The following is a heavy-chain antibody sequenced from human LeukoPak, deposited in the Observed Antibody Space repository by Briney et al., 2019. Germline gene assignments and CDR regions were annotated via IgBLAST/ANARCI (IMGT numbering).Heavy chain of an antibody. CDR3: ARDRTIFGVVINDLDY. J-gene: IGHJ4*02. CDR2: INAGNGNT. CDR1: GYTFTSYA. V-gene: IGHV1-3*01. Sequence: GASVKVSCKASGYTFTSYAMHWVRQAPGQRLEWMGWINAGNGNTKYSQKFQGRVTITRDTSASTAYMELSSLRSEDTAVYYCARDRTIFGVVINDLDYWGQGTLVTVSS. D-gene: IGHD3-3*01.